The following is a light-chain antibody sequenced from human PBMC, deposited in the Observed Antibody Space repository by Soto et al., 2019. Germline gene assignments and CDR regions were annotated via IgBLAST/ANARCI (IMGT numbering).Light chain of an antibody. J-gene: IGKJ4*01. CDR2: AAS. CDR3: QQYGSSPLT. CDR1: QSISGRY. Sequence: PGERASLSCRASQSISGRYLAGYQQKPGQAPRLLIYAASSRATGIPDRFSGSGSGTDFILTISRLEPEDFAVYYCQQYGSSPLTFGGGTKVEIK. V-gene: IGKV3-20*01.